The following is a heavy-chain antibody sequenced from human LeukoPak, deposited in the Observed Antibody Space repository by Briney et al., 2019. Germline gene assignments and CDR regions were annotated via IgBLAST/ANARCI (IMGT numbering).Heavy chain of an antibody. V-gene: IGHV3-20*04. D-gene: IGHD3-22*01. CDR3: ARDRYYDTSDFLDY. CDR2: INWNGGST. Sequence: PGGSLRLSCAASGFTFDYYGISWVRQAPGKGLEWVSGINWNGGSTDYADSVKGRSTISRDNAKNSLYLQMNSLRAEDTALYYCARDRYYDTSDFLDYWGQGTLVTVSS. J-gene: IGHJ4*02. CDR1: GFTFDYYG.